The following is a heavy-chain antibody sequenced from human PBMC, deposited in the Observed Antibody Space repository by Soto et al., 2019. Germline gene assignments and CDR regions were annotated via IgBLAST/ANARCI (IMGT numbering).Heavy chain of an antibody. CDR3: VKVGVRCSGGSCYSGLYTMDV. V-gene: IGHV3-64D*06. Sequence: GGSLRLSCSASGFTFSSYAMHWVRQAPGKGLEYVSAISSNGGSTYYADSVKDTFTISRDNSKNTLYLQMSSLRAEDTAVYYCVKVGVRCSGGSCYSGLYTMDVWGQGTTVTVSS. D-gene: IGHD2-15*01. CDR1: GFTFSSYA. CDR2: ISSNGGST. J-gene: IGHJ6*02.